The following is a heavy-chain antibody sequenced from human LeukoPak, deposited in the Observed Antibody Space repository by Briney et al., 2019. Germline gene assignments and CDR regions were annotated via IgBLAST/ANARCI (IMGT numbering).Heavy chain of an antibody. D-gene: IGHD3-10*01. CDR2: INPSDGVI. CDR3: ARRGSGSYVLDY. CDR1: GYTLTELS. V-gene: IGHV1-46*01. J-gene: IGHJ4*02. Sequence: ASAKVSCKVSGYTLTELSMHWVRQAPGQGLEWMGIINPSDGVIDYAQKFQDRVTMTRDTSTSTVYMELSSLRSEDTAVYYCARRGSGSYVLDYWGQGTLVTVSS.